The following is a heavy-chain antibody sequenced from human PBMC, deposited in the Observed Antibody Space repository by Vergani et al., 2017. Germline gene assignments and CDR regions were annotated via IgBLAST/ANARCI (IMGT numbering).Heavy chain of an antibody. Sequence: QVQLVESGGGVVQPGRSLRLSCEVSGFTFNDYAFYWLRQAPGKGLEWVAALIYDGSNELYTDSVKGRFTVSRDNSRNILYLQMNNLKTEDPAVYYCARDPFICSSSTCRPLAWYFDLWGRGTLVTVS. J-gene: IGHJ2*01. CDR3: ARDPFICSSSTCRPLAWYFDL. CDR1: GFTFNDYA. V-gene: IGHV3-30*04. CDR2: LIYDGSNE. D-gene: IGHD2-15*01.